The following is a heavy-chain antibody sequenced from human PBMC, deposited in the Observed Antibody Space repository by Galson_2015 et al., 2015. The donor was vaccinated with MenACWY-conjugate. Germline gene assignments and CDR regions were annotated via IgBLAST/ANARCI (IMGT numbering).Heavy chain of an antibody. CDR2: TYYKSKWYH. CDR3: AREAMFSTNFYAIDS. CDR1: GDSVSSNSAA. D-gene: IGHD2-2*01. Sequence: CAISGDSVSSNSAAWNWIRQSPSRSLEWLGRTYYKSKWYHDYAASVRSRVTINPDTSKNLITLQLSSLTPEDAAVYYCAREAMFSTNFYAIDSWGQGTLVTVSA. J-gene: IGHJ4*02. V-gene: IGHV6-1*01.